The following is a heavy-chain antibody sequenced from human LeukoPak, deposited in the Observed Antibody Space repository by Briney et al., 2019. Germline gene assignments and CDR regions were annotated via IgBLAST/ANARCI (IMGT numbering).Heavy chain of an antibody. J-gene: IGHJ4*02. CDR1: GGSISSSSYY. V-gene: IGHV4-39*07. D-gene: IGHD2-8*01. Sequence: PSETLSLTCTVSGGSISSSSYYWGWIRQPPGKGLEWIGSIYYSGSTYYNPSLKSRVTISVDTSKNQFSLKVRSVTASDTAVYFCARVRGRDGYFDYWGQGALVTVSS. CDR3: ARVRGRDGYFDY. CDR2: IYYSGST.